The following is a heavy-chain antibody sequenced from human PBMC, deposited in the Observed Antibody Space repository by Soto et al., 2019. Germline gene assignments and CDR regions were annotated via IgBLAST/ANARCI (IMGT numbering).Heavy chain of an antibody. CDR2: IIPIFGTA. V-gene: IGHV1-69*01. CDR3: ARGIRPRYCSGGSCYSSHFDY. Sequence: QVQLVQSGAEVKKPGSSVKVSCKASGGTFSSYAISWVRQAPGQGLEWMGGIIPIFGTANYAQKFQGRVTITSEESTSTAYIELSSLRSEDTAVYYCARGIRPRYCSGGSCYSSHFDYWGQGTLVTVSS. D-gene: IGHD2-15*01. J-gene: IGHJ4*02. CDR1: GGTFSSYA.